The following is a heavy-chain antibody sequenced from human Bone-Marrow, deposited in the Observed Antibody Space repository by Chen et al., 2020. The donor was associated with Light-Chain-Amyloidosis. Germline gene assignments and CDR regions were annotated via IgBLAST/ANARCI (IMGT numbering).Heavy chain of an antibody. V-gene: IGHV3-74*01. D-gene: IGHD1-20*01. J-gene: IGHJ4*02. CDR1: GFTFSRYW. CDR2: INSDGSST. CDR3: TTQGVITGMRY. Sequence: VQLAESGGGLVRPGGSRRLSCASSGFTFSRYWIHWVRQAPGEGLVWVSRINSDGSSTSYADSVKGRFTISRDNAKNTLYLQMGSLRAEDTAVYYCTTQGVITGMRYWGQGTLVTVSS.